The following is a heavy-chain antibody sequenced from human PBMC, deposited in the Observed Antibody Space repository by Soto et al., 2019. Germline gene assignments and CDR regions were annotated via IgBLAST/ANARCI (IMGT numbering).Heavy chain of an antibody. CDR2: MNPNSGNT. CDR3: ARGKRGYCSGGSCYSIDY. CDR1: GYTFTSYD. V-gene: IGHV1-8*01. Sequence: QVQLVQSGAEVKKPGASVKVSCKASGYTFTSYDINWVRQATGQGLEWMGWMNPNSGNTGYAQKFQGRVTMTRNTSISTAYMELSSLRSEDTAVYYGARGKRGYCSGGSCYSIDYWGQGTLVTVSS. D-gene: IGHD2-15*01. J-gene: IGHJ4*02.